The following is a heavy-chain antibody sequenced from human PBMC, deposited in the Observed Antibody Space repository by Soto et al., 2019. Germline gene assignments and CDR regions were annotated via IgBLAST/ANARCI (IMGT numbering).Heavy chain of an antibody. V-gene: IGHV3-21*01. J-gene: IGHJ3*02. CDR1: GFTFSTYS. D-gene: IGHD5-18*01. CDR2: IGSTSAYI. CDR3: AREVDTEMGNEASDI. Sequence: EVHLVESGGGLVKPGGSLRLSCAARGFTFSTYSMSWVLQAPGKGLEWVSSIGSTSAYIYYADSLRGRFTISRDNAKNSLYLQMDSLRAEDTAIYYCAREVDTEMGNEASDIWGQGTMVTVS.